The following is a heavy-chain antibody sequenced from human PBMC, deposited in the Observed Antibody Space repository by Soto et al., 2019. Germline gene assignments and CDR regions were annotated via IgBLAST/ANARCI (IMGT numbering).Heavy chain of an antibody. J-gene: IGHJ6*02. D-gene: IGHD6-19*01. CDR2: FDPEDGET. V-gene: IGHV1-24*01. CDR3: ATPTVAGAYYYYYGMDV. CDR1: GYTLTELS. Sequence: ASVKVSCKVSGYTLTELSMHWVRQAPGKGLGWMGGFDPEDGETIYAQKFQGRVTMTEDTSTDTAYMELSSLRSEDTAVYYCATPTVAGAYYYYYGMDVWGQGTTVTVS.